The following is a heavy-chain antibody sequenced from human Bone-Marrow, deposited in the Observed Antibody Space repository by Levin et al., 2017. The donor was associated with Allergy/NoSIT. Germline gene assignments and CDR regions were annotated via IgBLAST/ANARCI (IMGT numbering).Heavy chain of an antibody. J-gene: IGHJ4*02. D-gene: IGHD3-3*02. V-gene: IGHV1-2*02. Sequence: ASVKVSCKASGYTFNDYYLLWVRQAPGQGPEYMGWINSKTGDTKYAQKFQGRVTMTRDTSESTAYMELNSLRSDYTAVYYCARFEQHLYCLDYWGQGTLVTVSS. CDR2: INSKTGDT. CDR3: ARFEQHLYCLDY. CDR1: GYTFNDYY.